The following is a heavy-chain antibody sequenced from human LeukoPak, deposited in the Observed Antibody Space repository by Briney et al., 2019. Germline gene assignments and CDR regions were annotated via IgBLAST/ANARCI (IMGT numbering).Heavy chain of an antibody. J-gene: IGHJ5*02. D-gene: IGHD3-22*01. CDR3: ARDVAAYYDSSGYWFGAWFDP. CDR1: GYTFTSYG. CDR2: ISVYNGNT. Sequence: ASVKVSCKASGYTFTSYGITWVRQAPGQGLEWMGWISVYNGNTNYAQKLQGRVTMTTDTSTSTAYMELSSLRSEDTAVYYCARDVAAYYDSSGYWFGAWFDPWAREPWSPSPQ. V-gene: IGHV1-18*01.